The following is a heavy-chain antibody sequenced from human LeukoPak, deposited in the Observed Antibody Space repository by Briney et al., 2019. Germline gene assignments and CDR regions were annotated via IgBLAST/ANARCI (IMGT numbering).Heavy chain of an antibody. J-gene: IGHJ4*02. D-gene: IGHD6-19*01. CDR2: LNAGNGNT. CDR3: ASHPTSGRWEQWLGLDY. Sequence: SEKVSCTASGYTFSSYAMNWVRQAPGHRLGRMGGLNAGNGNTKYTQKFQGRVAITRETSASTAYMELSSLRSEDTAVYYCASHPTSGRWEQWLGLDYWGQGTLVTVSS. V-gene: IGHV1-3*01. CDR1: GYTFSSYA.